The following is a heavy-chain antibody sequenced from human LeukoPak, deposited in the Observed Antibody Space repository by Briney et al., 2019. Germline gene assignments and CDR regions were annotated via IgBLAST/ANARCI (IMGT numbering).Heavy chain of an antibody. J-gene: IGHJ4*02. Sequence: GRSLRLSCAASGFTFSSYAMHWVRQAPGKGLEWVSAISGSGGSTYYADSVKGRFTISRDNSKNTLYLQMNSLRAEDTAVYYCAKEDSMGAYCGGDCYSPVDYWGQGTLVTVSS. V-gene: IGHV3-23*01. CDR3: AKEDSMGAYCGGDCYSPVDY. D-gene: IGHD2-21*02. CDR1: GFTFSSYA. CDR2: ISGSGGST.